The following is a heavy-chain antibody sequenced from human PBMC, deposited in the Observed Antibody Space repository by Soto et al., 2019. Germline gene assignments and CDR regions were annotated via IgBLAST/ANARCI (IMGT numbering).Heavy chain of an antibody. J-gene: IGHJ3*02. V-gene: IGHV3-74*01. CDR3: ARDDSGSQGGAFDI. CDR2: INSDGSST. D-gene: IGHD1-26*01. Sequence: GGSLRLSCAASGFTFSSYWMHWVRQAPGKGLVWVSRINSDGSSTSYADSVKGRFTISRDNAKNTLYLQINSLRAEDTAVYYCARDDSGSQGGAFDIWGQGTMVTVSS. CDR1: GFTFSSYW.